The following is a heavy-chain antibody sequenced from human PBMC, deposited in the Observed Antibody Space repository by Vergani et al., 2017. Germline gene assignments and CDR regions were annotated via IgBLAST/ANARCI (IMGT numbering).Heavy chain of an antibody. CDR3: ARVGSTTTVVTPGGNYYYYGMDV. V-gene: IGHV1-69*13. J-gene: IGHJ6*02. D-gene: IGHD4-23*01. CDR1: GGTFSSYA. Sequence: QVKLVQSGAEVKTSGSSVKVCCKASGGTFSSYAISWVRQAPGQGLEWMGRVIPIFGTANYAQKIQGRVTITADESTRTAYMELSRLRAEDTAVYYCARVGSTTTVVTPGGNYYYYGMDVWGQGTTVTVSS. CDR2: VIPIFGTA.